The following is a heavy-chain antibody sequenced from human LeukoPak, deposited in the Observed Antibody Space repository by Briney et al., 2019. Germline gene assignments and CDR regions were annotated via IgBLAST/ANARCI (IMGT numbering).Heavy chain of an antibody. Sequence: GWSLRLSCTASGFTFSDYWMTWVRQAPGKGPEGVANIKQDGSQRYYVDSVRGRFTISRDNAKNSLFLQMNGLRAEDTAVYYCARRGGSSSRRSPIDYWGQGTLVTVSS. V-gene: IGHV3-7*01. J-gene: IGHJ4*02. CDR2: IKQDGSQR. D-gene: IGHD6-6*01. CDR1: GFTFSDYW. CDR3: ARRGGSSSRRSPIDY.